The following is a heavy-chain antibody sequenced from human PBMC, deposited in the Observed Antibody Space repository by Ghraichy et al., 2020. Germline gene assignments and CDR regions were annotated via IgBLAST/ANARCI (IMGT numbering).Heavy chain of an antibody. Sequence: GGSLRLSCAASGFIVSNNYMSWVRQAPGKGLEWVSVIFNSGTTYYADSVKGRFTSSRDNSKNSLYLQMNSLRAGDTAVYYCARARDRYSSSWYGPDGMDVWGQGTTVTVSS. CDR2: IFNSGTT. CDR3: ARARDRYSSSWYGPDGMDV. D-gene: IGHD6-13*01. CDR1: GFIVSNNY. V-gene: IGHV3-66*01. J-gene: IGHJ6*02.